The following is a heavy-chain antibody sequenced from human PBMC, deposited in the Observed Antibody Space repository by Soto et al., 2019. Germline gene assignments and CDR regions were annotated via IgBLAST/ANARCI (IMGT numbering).Heavy chain of an antibody. CDR1: GYTFTGYY. CDR3: ERDALRPNYYGSGTAPLYYMDV. V-gene: IGHV1-2*04. CDR2: INPNSGGT. J-gene: IGHJ6*03. D-gene: IGHD3-10*01. Sequence: ASVKVSCKASGYTFTGYYMHWVRQAPGQGLEWMGWINPNSGGTNYAQKFQGCVTMTREPSISTAYMELSRLRSDDTAVYYCERDALRPNYYGSGTAPLYYMDVWGKGTTITVSS.